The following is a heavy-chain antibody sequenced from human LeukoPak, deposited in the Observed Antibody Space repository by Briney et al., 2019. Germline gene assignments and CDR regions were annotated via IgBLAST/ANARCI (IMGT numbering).Heavy chain of an antibody. CDR2: INQDGSER. CDR1: GFTFVSHW. V-gene: IGHV3-7*01. D-gene: IGHD3-3*01. CDR3: ARARRDDFWSGSWRYYYYMDV. Sequence: PGGSLRLSCVASGFTFVSHWMTWVRQAPGKGLEWVANINQDGSERYYVDSVKGRFTISRDNAKNSLYLQMNSLRAEDTAVYYCARARRDDFWSGSWRYYYYMDVWGQGTTVTVSS. J-gene: IGHJ6*03.